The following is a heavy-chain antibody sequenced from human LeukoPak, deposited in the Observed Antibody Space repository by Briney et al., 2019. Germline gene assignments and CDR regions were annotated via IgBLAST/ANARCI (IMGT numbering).Heavy chain of an antibody. V-gene: IGHV3-66*01. Sequence: GGSLRLSCAASGFTVSSNYMSWVRQAPGKGLEWVSVIYSGGSTYYPDSVKGRFTISRDNSKNTLYLQMNSLTAEDTAVYYCARDPHPLAVARESNWFDPWGQGTLVTVSS. J-gene: IGHJ5*02. CDR2: IYSGGST. CDR3: ARDPHPLAVARESNWFDP. D-gene: IGHD6-19*01. CDR1: GFTVSSNY.